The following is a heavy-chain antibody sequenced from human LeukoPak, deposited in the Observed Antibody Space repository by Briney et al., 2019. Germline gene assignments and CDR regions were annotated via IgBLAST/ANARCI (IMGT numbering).Heavy chain of an antibody. CDR1: GGPMISYY. Sequence: SETLSLTCTVSGGPMISYYWNWIRQPPGKGLEWIGYIYYSGSTNYNPSLKSRVTISVDTSKNQFSLRLTSVTAADTAVYYCARDGYNSDYFDYWGQGTLVTVSS. J-gene: IGHJ4*02. CDR3: ARDGYNSDYFDY. V-gene: IGHV4-59*01. D-gene: IGHD5-24*01. CDR2: IYYSGST.